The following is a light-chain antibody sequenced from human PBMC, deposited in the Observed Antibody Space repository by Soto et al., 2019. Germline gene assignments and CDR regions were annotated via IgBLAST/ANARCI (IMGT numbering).Light chain of an antibody. Sequence: QSVLTQPPSVSGSPEQSVTISCTGTSSDVGSYNRVSWYQQPPGTAPKLMIYDVSNRPSGVPDRFSGSKSGNTASLTISGLQAEDESDYYCSAFTSSSTNVYGTGTRSPT. CDR3: SAFTSSSTNV. CDR1: SSDVGSYNR. J-gene: IGLJ1*01. CDR2: DVS. V-gene: IGLV2-18*02.